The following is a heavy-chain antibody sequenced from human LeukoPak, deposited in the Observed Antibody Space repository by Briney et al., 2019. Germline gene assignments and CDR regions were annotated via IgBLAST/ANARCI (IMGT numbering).Heavy chain of an antibody. CDR2: ISYDGSNK. Sequence: GGSLRLSCAASGFTFSSYAMHWVRQAPGKGLEWVAVISYDGSNKYYADSVKGRFTISRDNPKNTLYLQMNSLRAEDTAVYYCAVRSTGYSPFDYWGQGTLVTVSS. J-gene: IGHJ4*02. CDR1: GFTFSSYA. CDR3: AVRSTGYSPFDY. D-gene: IGHD2-15*01. V-gene: IGHV3-30-3*01.